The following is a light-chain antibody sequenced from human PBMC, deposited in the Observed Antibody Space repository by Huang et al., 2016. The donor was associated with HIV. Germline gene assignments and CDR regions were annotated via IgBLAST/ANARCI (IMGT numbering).Light chain of an antibody. V-gene: IGKV1-33*01. J-gene: IGKJ1*01. Sequence: DIQMTQSPSSLSASVGYRVTISCQASQDICKYLNWYQQKPGQAPKLLILEASNLETGVPSRFSGSGSGTDFTFTINTLQPEDIATYYCQHYDSLPPWTFSQGTRVEI. CDR1: QDICKY. CDR3: QHYDSLPPWT. CDR2: EAS.